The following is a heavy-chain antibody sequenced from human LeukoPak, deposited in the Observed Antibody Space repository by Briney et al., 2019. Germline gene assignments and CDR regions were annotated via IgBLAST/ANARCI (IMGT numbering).Heavy chain of an antibody. J-gene: IGHJ4*02. V-gene: IGHV4-34*01. D-gene: IGHD6-13*01. CDR1: GGSFSGYY. CDR2: ISHSGST. CDR3: ARGLRGDSSS. Sequence: PSETLSLTCAVYGGSFSGYYWSWIRQPPGKGLEWIGEISHSGSTNYNPSLKSRVTISVDTSKNQFSLKLSSVTAADTAAYYCARGLRGDSSSWGQGTLVAVSS.